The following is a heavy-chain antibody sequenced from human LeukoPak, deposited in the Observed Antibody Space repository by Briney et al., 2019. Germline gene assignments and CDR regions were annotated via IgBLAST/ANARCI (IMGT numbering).Heavy chain of an antibody. V-gene: IGHV3-30-3*01. J-gene: IGHJ4*02. CDR3: AKGVYRVATTPFDY. D-gene: IGHD5-12*01. CDR1: GFTFSSYA. Sequence: GGSLRLSCAASGFTFSSYAMHWVRQAPGKGLEWVAVISYDGSNKYYADSVKGRFTISRDNSKNTLYLQMNSLRAEDTAVYYCAKGVYRVATTPFDYWGQGTLVTVSS. CDR2: ISYDGSNK.